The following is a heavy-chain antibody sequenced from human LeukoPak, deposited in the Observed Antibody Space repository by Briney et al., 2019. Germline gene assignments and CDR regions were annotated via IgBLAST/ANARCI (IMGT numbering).Heavy chain of an antibody. J-gene: IGHJ4*02. CDR2: ISGNGENT. Sequence: GGSLRLSCTASGLAFDDYAMHWVRQTPGKGLEWVSPISGNGENTYYADSVKGRFTISRDTSKNSLYLQMNSLRAEDTAVYYCARDREFCISTSCYKPLDYWGQGTLVTVSS. V-gene: IGHV3-43*02. D-gene: IGHD2-2*02. CDR3: ARDREFCISTSCYKPLDY. CDR1: GLAFDDYA.